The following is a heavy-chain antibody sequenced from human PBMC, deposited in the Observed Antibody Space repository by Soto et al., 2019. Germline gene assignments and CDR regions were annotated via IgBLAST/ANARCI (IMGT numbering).Heavy chain of an antibody. CDR1: GFPFTTYG. D-gene: IGHD3-10*01. V-gene: IGHV3-30*03. Sequence: QVQLVESGGGVVQPGRSLRLSCAASGFPFTTYGMHWVREGPGKGLEWVAVISYDGSNKYYADSVKGRFTISRDNSKNTLDLQMNSLIPEDTALYYCVGGQYYFDYRGQGTLVTVSS. CDR2: ISYDGSNK. CDR3: VGGQYYFDY. J-gene: IGHJ4*02.